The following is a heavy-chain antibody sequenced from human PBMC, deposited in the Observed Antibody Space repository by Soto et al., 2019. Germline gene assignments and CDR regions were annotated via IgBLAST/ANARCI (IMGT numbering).Heavy chain of an antibody. Sequence: QVQLVQSGAEVKKPGASVRVSCKTAGYTFTSFYMHWVRQAPGQGLEWMGRMNPSGGSTNYAQKFQGRVTMTRDTSTNTVYMELSSLRSEDTAVYYCTRAYYDFWSGPGHFDYWGQGTLVTVSS. D-gene: IGHD3-3*01. V-gene: IGHV1-46*03. CDR3: TRAYYDFWSGPGHFDY. J-gene: IGHJ4*02. CDR2: MNPSGGST. CDR1: GYTFTSFY.